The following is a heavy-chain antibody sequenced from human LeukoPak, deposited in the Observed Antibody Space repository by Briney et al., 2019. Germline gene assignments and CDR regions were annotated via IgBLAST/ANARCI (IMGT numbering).Heavy chain of an antibody. CDR2: ISYDGSNK. CDR1: GFTFSSYA. V-gene: IGHV3-30-3*01. J-gene: IGHJ4*02. CDR3: ATSGYSSGCLDY. D-gene: IGHD6-19*01. Sequence: GGSLRLSCAASGFTFSSYATHWVRQAPGKGLEWVAVISYDGSNKYYADSVKGRFTISRDNSKNTLYLQMNSLRAEDTAVYYCATSGYSSGCLDYWGQGTLVTVSS.